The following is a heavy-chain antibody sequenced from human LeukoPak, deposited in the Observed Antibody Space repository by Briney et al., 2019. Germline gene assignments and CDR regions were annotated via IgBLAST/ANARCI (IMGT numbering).Heavy chain of an antibody. CDR2: ISGSGGST. J-gene: IGHJ4*02. D-gene: IGHD3-10*01. CDR3: AKVPFDLSRWFGESFDY. V-gene: IGHV3-23*01. CDR1: GFTFSSYA. Sequence: PGGSLRLSCAASGFTFSSYAMSWVRQAPGKGLEWVSAISGSGGSTYYADSVKGRFTISRDNSKNTLYLQMNSLRAEDTAVYYCAKVPFDLSRWFGESFDYWGQGTLVTVSS.